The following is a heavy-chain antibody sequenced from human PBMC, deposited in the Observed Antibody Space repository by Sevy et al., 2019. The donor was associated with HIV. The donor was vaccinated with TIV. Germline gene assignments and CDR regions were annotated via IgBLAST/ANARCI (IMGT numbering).Heavy chain of an antibody. D-gene: IGHD1-26*01. V-gene: IGHV4-59*08. J-gene: IGHJ4*02. CDR3: AGENAWGRCYS. CDR2: IYYNGHI. Sequence: SETLSLTCTVSGGSITSLYWNWIRQPPGKGLEWIANIYYNGHINYNPSLKSRVTFSLDTSKNQFSLSLSSVTAADTAMYYCAGENAWGRCYSWGQGTLVTVSS. CDR1: GGSITSLY.